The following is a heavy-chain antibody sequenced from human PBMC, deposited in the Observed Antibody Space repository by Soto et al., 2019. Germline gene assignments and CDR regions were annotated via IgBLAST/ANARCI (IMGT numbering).Heavy chain of an antibody. J-gene: IGHJ6*02. V-gene: IGHV4-34*01. CDR3: ARDRGYQVVSWGSYYYGMDV. CDR2: INQSGAA. Sequence: QVQLQQWGAGLLKPSETLSLNCTVQGGSFSTYYWSWIRQPPGKGLEWIGEINQSGAANYNPSLKSRVTMSVDTSRNQFSLKVSSVTAADTAVYYCARDRGYQVVSWGSYYYGMDVWGQGATVTVSS. CDR1: GGSFSTYY. D-gene: IGHD2-2*01.